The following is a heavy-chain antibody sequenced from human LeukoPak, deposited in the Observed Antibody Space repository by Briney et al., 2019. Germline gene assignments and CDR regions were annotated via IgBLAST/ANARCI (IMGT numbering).Heavy chain of an antibody. Sequence: PGGSLRLSCAASGFTFSSYSMNWVRQAPGKGLEWVSSISSSSSYIYYADSVKGRFTISRDNAKNSLYLQMNSLRAEDTAAYYCARDTYGSGSYYNAPLDYWGQGTLVTVSS. D-gene: IGHD3-10*01. V-gene: IGHV3-21*01. CDR3: ARDTYGSGSYYNAPLDY. CDR1: GFTFSSYS. CDR2: ISSSSSYI. J-gene: IGHJ4*02.